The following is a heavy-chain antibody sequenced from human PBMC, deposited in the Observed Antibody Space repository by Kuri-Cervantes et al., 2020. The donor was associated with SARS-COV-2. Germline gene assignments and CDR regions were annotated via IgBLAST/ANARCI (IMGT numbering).Heavy chain of an antibody. J-gene: IGHJ4*02. CDR3: ARGGSCNSGTCFDY. Sequence: GESLKISCAASGFTFSSYWMHWVRQAPGKGLVWVSRINSYGSSTSYADSVTGRFTISRDNAKNTLYLPMDSLRAEDTAVYYCARGGSCNSGTCFDYWGQGTLVTVSS. CDR2: INSYGSST. D-gene: IGHD2-15*01. CDR1: GFTFSSYW. V-gene: IGHV3-74*01.